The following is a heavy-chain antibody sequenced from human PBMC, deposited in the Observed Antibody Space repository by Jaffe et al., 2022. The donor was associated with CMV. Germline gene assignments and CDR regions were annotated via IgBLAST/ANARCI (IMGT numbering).Heavy chain of an antibody. CDR2: IYPGDSDT. D-gene: IGHD3-9*01. V-gene: IGHV5-51*01. Sequence: EVQLVQSGAEVKKPGESLKISCKGSGYSFTSYWIGWVRQMPGKGLEWMGIIYPGDSDTRYSPSFQGQVTISADKSISTAYLQWSSLKASDTAMYYCARHNLKAPDDVTYYDIPNWFDPWGQGTLVTVSS. CDR3: ARHNLKAPDDVTYYDIPNWFDP. CDR1: GYSFTSYW. J-gene: IGHJ5*02.